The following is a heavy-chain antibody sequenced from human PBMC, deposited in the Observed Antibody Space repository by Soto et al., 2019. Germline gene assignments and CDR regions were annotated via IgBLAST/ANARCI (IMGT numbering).Heavy chain of an antibody. CDR2: IKQDGSEK. J-gene: IGHJ5*02. CDR3: ARGEAIGDDP. D-gene: IGHD3-10*01. CDR1: GLTFSSYW. Sequence: VQLVESGGGLAQPGGSLRLSCAASGLTFSSYWMTWVRQAPGKGLEWVANIKQDGSEKYYVDSMKGRFTISRDNAKNSLYLQMNNLRVEDTAVYYCARGEAIGDDPWGHGTLVTVSS. V-gene: IGHV3-7*01.